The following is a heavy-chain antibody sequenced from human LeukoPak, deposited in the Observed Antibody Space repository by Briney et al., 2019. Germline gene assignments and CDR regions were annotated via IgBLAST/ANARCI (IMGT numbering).Heavy chain of an antibody. Sequence: GALRLSCAASGFTFSSYAMSWVRQAPGKGLEWVSAISGSGGSTYYADSVKGRFTISRDSSKNTLYLQMNSRRAEDTAVYYCAKKGAYDYGDYGGGLNFDYWGQGTLVTVSS. D-gene: IGHD4-17*01. CDR3: AKKGAYDYGDYGGGLNFDY. CDR1: GFTFSSYA. CDR2: ISGSGGST. J-gene: IGHJ4*02. V-gene: IGHV3-23*01.